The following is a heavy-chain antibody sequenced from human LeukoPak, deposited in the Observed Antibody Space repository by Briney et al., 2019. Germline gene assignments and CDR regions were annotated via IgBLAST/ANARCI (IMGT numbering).Heavy chain of an antibody. CDR1: GGSISSSSYY. Sequence: PSETLSLTCTVSGGSISSSSYYWGWIRQPPGKGLEWIGSIYYSGSTYYNPSLKSRVTISVDTSKNQFSLKLSSVTAADTAVYYCARADDYLYYFDYWGQGTLVTVSS. CDR3: ARADDYLYYFDY. D-gene: IGHD2/OR15-2a*01. V-gene: IGHV4-39*07. J-gene: IGHJ4*02. CDR2: IYYSGST.